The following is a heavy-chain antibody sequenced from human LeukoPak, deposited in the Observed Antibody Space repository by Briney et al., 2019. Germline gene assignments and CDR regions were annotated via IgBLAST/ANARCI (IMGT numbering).Heavy chain of an antibody. D-gene: IGHD4-17*01. CDR1: GGTFSSYA. V-gene: IGHV1-69*04. J-gene: IGHJ4*02. CDR3: ARAPRVGHGDYVEDY. Sequence: SVKVSCKASGGTFSSYAISWVRQAPGQGLEWMGRIIPILGIANYAQKFQGRVTITADKSTSTAYMELSSLRSEDTAVYYCARAPRVGHGDYVEDYWGQGTLVTVSS. CDR2: IIPILGIA.